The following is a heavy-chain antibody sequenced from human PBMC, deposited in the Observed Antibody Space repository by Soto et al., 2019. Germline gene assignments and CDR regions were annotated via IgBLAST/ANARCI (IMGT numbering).Heavy chain of an antibody. V-gene: IGHV3-9*01. D-gene: IGHD3-3*01. CDR2: ISCDSAVT. CDR3: AKDEGGAWSEPRGGYCPYYGMAL. J-gene: IGHJ6*02. Sequence: EVQLVESGGGLVQPGGSLRLSCAASGFTFDEHAMHWVRQVPRRGVEWVSGISCDSAVTDFGASVGGRFTISRDNAKNSLYLQMNSLRPEDTGIYYCAKDEGGAWSEPRGGYCPYYGMALWGQGTTVTVSS. CDR1: GFTFDEHA.